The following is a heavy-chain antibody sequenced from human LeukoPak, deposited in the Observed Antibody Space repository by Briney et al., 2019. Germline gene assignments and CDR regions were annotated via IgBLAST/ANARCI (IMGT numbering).Heavy chain of an antibody. J-gene: IGHJ5*02. Sequence: ASVKVSCKASGGTFNSYAISWVRQAPGQGLEWMGWISAYNGNTNYAQKLQGRVTMTTDTSTSTAYMELRSLRSEDTAVYYCARDYYGSKSSSFDPWGQGTLVTVSS. D-gene: IGHD3-10*01. CDR1: GGTFNSYA. CDR3: ARDYYGSKSSSFDP. CDR2: ISAYNGNT. V-gene: IGHV1-18*01.